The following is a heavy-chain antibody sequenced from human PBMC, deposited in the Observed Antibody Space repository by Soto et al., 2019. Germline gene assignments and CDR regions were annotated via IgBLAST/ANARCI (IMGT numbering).Heavy chain of an antibody. V-gene: IGHV4-39*01. CDR1: DGSISSSSYY. Sequence: SETLSLTCSVSDGSISSSSYYWGWIRQPAGKGLEWIGSIYYSGSTYYNPSLKSRVTISVDTSKNQFSLKLSSVTAADTAVYYCARGVEYSNLLSGRYYYYYMDVWGKGTTVTVSS. D-gene: IGHD4-4*01. J-gene: IGHJ6*03. CDR3: ARGVEYSNLLSGRYYYYYMDV. CDR2: IYYSGST.